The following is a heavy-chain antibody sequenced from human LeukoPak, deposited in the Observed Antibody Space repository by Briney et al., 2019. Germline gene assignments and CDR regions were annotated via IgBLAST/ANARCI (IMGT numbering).Heavy chain of an antibody. CDR1: GFTFSSYA. CDR3: ARATHTVTTGLDY. J-gene: IGHJ4*02. CDR2: ISYDGSNK. V-gene: IGHV3-30-3*01. D-gene: IGHD4-17*01. Sequence: GGSLRLSCAASGFTFSSYAMHWVRQAPGKGLEWVAVISYDGSNKYYADSVKGRFTISRDNSKNTLYLQMNSLRAEDTAVYYCARATHTVTTGLDYWGQGTLVTVSS.